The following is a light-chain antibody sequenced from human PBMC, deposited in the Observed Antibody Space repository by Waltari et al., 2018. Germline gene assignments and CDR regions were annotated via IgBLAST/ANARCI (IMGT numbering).Light chain of an antibody. CDR1: QSISTS. CDR3: QQSYTTAYT. Sequence: LQMTQSPSSLSASVGDRVTITCRASQSISTSLNWYQQLPGKAPKLLIYVASTLQSGVPSRFSGSGSGTDFSRTISSLQPEDFATYYCQQSYTTAYTFGQGTKLEIK. J-gene: IGKJ2*01. V-gene: IGKV1-39*01. CDR2: VAS.